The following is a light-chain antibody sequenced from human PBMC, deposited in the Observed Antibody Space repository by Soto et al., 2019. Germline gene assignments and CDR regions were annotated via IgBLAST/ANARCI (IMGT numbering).Light chain of an antibody. V-gene: IGLV2-14*01. CDR3: SSYTSSSFLP. CDR1: SSGVGGYNY. CDR2: EVS. Sequence: QSALTQPASVSGSPGQSITISCTGTSSGVGGYNYVSWYQQHPGKAPKLMIYEVSNRPSGVSNRFSGSKSGNTASLTISGLQAEDEADYYCSSYTSSSFLPFGTGTKVTVL. J-gene: IGLJ1*01.